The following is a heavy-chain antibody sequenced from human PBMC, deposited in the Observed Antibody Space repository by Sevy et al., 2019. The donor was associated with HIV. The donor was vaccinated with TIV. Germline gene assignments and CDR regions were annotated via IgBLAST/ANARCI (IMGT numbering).Heavy chain of an antibody. D-gene: IGHD7-27*01. CDR2: ISYDGSNK. Sequence: GGSLRLSCAASGFTFSSYAMHWVRQAPGKGLEWVAVISYDGSNKYYADSVMGRFTISRDNSKNTLYLQMNSLRAEDTAVYYCASRTGIFDYWGQGTLVTVSS. V-gene: IGHV3-30*04. CDR1: GFTFSSYA. J-gene: IGHJ4*02. CDR3: ASRTGIFDY.